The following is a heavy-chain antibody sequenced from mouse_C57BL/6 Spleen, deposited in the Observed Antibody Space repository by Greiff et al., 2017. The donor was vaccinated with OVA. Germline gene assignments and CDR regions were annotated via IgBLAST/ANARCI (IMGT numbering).Heavy chain of an antibody. V-gene: IGHV1-54*01. Sequence: SGAELVRPGTSVKVSCKASGYAFTNYLIEWVKQRPGQGLEWIGVINPGSGGTNYNEKFKGKATLTADKSSSTAYMQLSSLTSEDSAVYFCARYDDGYYGGFAYWGQGTLVTVSA. CDR1: GYAFTNYL. J-gene: IGHJ3*01. CDR3: ARYDDGYYGGFAY. CDR2: INPGSGGT. D-gene: IGHD2-3*01.